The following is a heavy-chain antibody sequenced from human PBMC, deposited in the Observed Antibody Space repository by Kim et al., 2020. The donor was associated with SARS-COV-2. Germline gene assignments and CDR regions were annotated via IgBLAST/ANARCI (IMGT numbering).Heavy chain of an antibody. Sequence: ASVKVSCKASGYTFTSYGISWVRQAPGQGLEWMGWISAYNGNTNYAQKLQGRVTMTTDTSTSTAYMELRSLRSDDTAVYYCARVLGYYDFWSGYNYYGMDVWGQGTTVTVSS. V-gene: IGHV1-18*01. CDR2: ISAYNGNT. CDR3: ARVLGYYDFWSGYNYYGMDV. D-gene: IGHD3-3*01. CDR1: GYTFTSYG. J-gene: IGHJ6*02.